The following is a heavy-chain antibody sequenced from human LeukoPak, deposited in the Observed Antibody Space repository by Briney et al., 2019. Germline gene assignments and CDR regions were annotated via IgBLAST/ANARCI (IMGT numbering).Heavy chain of an antibody. CDR3: AKGQLWFGEFSYFDY. CDR2: ISGSGGST. J-gene: IGHJ4*02. CDR1: GFTFSSYD. Sequence: GGSLRLSCEASGFTFSSYDMNRVRQAPGKGLEWVSVISGSGGSTDYADSVKGRFSISRDNSKNTLYLQMNSLRAEDTAVYHCAKGQLWFGEFSYFDYWGQGTLVTVSS. D-gene: IGHD3-10*01. V-gene: IGHV3-23*01.